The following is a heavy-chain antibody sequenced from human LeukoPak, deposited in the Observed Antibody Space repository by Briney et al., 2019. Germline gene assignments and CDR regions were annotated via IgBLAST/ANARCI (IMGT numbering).Heavy chain of an antibody. CDR2: ISSTSAYI. Sequence: PGGSLRLSCAASGFTFSTYSMNWVRQAPGKGLEWVSSISSTSAYIYYADSVKGRFTISRDNSKNTLYLQMNSLRAEDTAVYYCAKRGIGGNYYFDYWGQGTLVTVSS. CDR3: AKRGIGGNYYFDY. CDR1: GFTFSTYS. V-gene: IGHV3-21*04. D-gene: IGHD4-23*01. J-gene: IGHJ4*02.